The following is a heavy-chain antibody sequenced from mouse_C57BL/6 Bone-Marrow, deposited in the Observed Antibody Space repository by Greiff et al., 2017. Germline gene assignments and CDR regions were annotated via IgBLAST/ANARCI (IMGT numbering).Heavy chain of an antibody. CDR3: AKYDGWGFAY. J-gene: IGHJ3*01. V-gene: IGHV3-6*01. CDR2: ISYDGSN. Sequence: DVQLQESGPGLVKPSQSLSLTCSVTGYSITSGYYWNWIRQFPGNKLEWMGYISYDGSNNYNPSLKNRISITRDTSKNQFFLKLNSVTTEDTATYYCAKYDGWGFAYWGQGTLVTVSA. D-gene: IGHD2-3*01. CDR1: GYSITSGYY.